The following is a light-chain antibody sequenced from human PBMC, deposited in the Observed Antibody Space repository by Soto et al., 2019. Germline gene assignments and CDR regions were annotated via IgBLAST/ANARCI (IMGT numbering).Light chain of an antibody. Sequence: DIQMTQSPSSLSASVGDRVTITCLASKSISSDLNWYQQKPRKAPKLLIYAASSLQSGVPSRFSGSGSGTDFTLTISSLQPEDVATYYCQQSYSTPSFGQWTTVEIK. V-gene: IGKV1-39*01. CDR2: AAS. CDR1: KSISSD. J-gene: IGKJ1*01. CDR3: QQSYSTPS.